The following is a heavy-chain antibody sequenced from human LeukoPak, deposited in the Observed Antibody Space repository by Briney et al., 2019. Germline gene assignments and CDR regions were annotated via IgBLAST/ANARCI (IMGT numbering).Heavy chain of an antibody. V-gene: IGHV3-7*01. J-gene: IGHJ4*02. D-gene: IGHD4-17*01. CDR1: GFTFSSYC. CDR3: ARDKSADYGDSYFDS. Sequence: GGSLRLSCAASGFTFSSYCMHWVRQAPGKGMEWVANIKQDGGEEHYVDSVKGRFTISRDNAKNSLYLQMNSLRAEDTAVYYCARDKSADYGDSYFDSWGQGILVTVSS. CDR2: IKQDGGEE.